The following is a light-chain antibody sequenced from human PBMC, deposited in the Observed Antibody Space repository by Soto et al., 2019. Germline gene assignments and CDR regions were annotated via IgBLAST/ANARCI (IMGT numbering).Light chain of an antibody. CDR3: QQSYSSPPS. CDR1: QSIIRY. V-gene: IGKV1-39*01. J-gene: IGKJ5*01. CDR2: GAS. Sequence: DIQMTQSPSSLSASVGDRVTITCRASQSIIRYLNWYQQKPGKAPKLLIYGASSLQSGVPSRFSGSGSGTDFTLSISNLQPEYFATYYCQQSYSSPPSFGQGTRLEIK.